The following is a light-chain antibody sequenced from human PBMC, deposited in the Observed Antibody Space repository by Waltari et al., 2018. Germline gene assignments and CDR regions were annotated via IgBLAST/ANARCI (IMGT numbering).Light chain of an antibody. V-gene: IGKV4-1*01. CDR2: WAS. J-gene: IGKJ2*01. CDR1: QSVLYSPDNKNY. CDR3: QQYYTTLFT. Sequence: DIVMTQSPDSLAVSLGERATINCKSSQSVLYSPDNKNYLAWYQQKPGRPPKLLISWASTRESGVPDRFSASGSGTDFTLTISSLQAEDVAVYYCQQYYTTLFTFGQGTKLEIK.